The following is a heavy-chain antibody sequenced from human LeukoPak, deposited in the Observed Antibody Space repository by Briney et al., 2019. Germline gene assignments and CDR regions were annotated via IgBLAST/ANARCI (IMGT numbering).Heavy chain of an antibody. CDR3: AKDKYSSSSGGFDY. D-gene: IGHD6-6*01. CDR1: GFIFNSYG. J-gene: IGHJ4*02. Sequence: GGSQRLSCAASGFIFNSYGMSWVRQAPGKGLEWVSGISRSGFSTDYADSVKGRFTTSRDKSKNTLYLQMNSLRAEDAAVYYCAKDKYSSSSGGFDYWGQGTLVTVSS. V-gene: IGHV3-23*01. CDR2: ISRSGFST.